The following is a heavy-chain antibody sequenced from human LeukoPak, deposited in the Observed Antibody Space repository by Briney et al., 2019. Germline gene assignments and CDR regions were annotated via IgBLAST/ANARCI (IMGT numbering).Heavy chain of an antibody. D-gene: IGHD2-2*01. Sequence: PSETLSLTCTVSGGSISSYYWSWIRQPPGKGLEWIGYIYYSGSTNYNPSLKSRVTISVDTSKNQFSLKLTSVTAADTAVYYCARVGSSRYCSSSSCYVLKWFDPWGQGTLVTVSS. CDR3: ARVGSSRYCSSSSCYVLKWFDP. V-gene: IGHV4-59*08. J-gene: IGHJ5*02. CDR2: IYYSGST. CDR1: GGSISSYY.